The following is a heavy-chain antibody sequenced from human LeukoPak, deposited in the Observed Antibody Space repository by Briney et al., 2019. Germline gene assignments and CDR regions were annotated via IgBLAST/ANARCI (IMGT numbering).Heavy chain of an antibody. CDR3: ARWRGYNYGYDY. V-gene: IGHV1-2*02. J-gene: IGHJ4*02. Sequence: ASVKVSCTASGYTFTDYYMHWVRQAPGQGLEWMGWINPNSGGTNYAQKFRGRVTMTMDTSITTAYMELSRLTSDDTAVYYGARWRGYNYGYDYWGQGTLVTVSS. CDR1: GYTFTDYY. D-gene: IGHD5-18*01. CDR2: INPNSGGT.